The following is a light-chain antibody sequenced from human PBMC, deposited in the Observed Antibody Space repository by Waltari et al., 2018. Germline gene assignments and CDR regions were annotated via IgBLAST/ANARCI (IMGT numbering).Light chain of an antibody. J-gene: IGLJ3*02. CDR2: DVT. CDR1: SSDVAAYHL. CDR3: GSFTTSYTWV. V-gene: IGLV2-14*03. Sequence: QSAPTQPASVSGSLGQSITIPCTAGSSDVAAYHLLSWYQLHPGKAPKVMIYDVTQRPSGISNRFSGSKSGYTASLTISGLQAEDEADYYCGSFTTSYTWVFGGGTTLTVL.